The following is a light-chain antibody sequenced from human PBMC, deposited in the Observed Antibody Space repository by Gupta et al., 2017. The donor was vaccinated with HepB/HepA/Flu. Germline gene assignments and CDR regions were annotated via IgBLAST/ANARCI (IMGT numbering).Light chain of an antibody. V-gene: IGKV3-20*01. CDR2: GVS. CDR1: QSVSSSY. J-gene: IGKJ4*01. Sequence: EIVFTQAPGTLSLSPGERATLSCRASQSVSSSYLAWYQQKPGQAPRLLIYGVSSTATGLPDRFSGSASGTDFTLTISILEPEDFAVYYCQQDGSSTLTFGGGTKVEIK. CDR3: QQDGSSTLT.